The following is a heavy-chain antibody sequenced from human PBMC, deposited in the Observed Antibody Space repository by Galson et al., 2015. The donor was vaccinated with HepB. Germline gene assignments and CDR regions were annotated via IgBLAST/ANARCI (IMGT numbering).Heavy chain of an antibody. D-gene: IGHD6-13*01. Sequence: QSGAEVKKPGESLKISCKGSGYSFTTSWIGWVRQMPGKGLEWMGIIFPSDSDTRYSPSFQGQVTISADKSINTAYLQWSSLKASDTAMYYCVGPGYSSSWENWGQGTLVTVSS. J-gene: IGHJ4*02. CDR3: VGPGYSSSWEN. CDR1: GYSFTTSW. CDR2: IFPSDSDT. V-gene: IGHV5-51*01.